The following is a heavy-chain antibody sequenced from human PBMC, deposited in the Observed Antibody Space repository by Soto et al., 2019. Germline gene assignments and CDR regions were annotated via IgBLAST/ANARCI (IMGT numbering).Heavy chain of an antibody. CDR3: ITEMGI. D-gene: IGHD2-2*03. V-gene: IGHV3-30-3*01. J-gene: IGHJ4*02. CDR2: ISYDGSNK. CDR1: GFTFSRYA. Sequence: GGSLRLSCAASGFTFSRYAMHWARQAPGKGLEWVAVISYDGSNKYYADSVKGRFTISRDNSKDTLYLQMNSLKIEDTAVYYCITEMGIGGQGTLVTVSS.